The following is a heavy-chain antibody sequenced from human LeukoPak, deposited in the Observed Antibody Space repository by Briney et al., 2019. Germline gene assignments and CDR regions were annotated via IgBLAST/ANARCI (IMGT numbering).Heavy chain of an antibody. CDR3: ARRYYYDSSGYYLAHDAFDI. D-gene: IGHD3-22*01. J-gene: IGHJ3*02. Sequence: LGESLKISCKDSGYSFTRNWIGWVRQMPGKGLGWMGIIYPGDSETRYSPSFQGQVTISADKSISTAYLQWSSLKASDTAMYYCARRYYYDSSGYYLAHDAFDIWGQGTMVTVSS. V-gene: IGHV5-51*01. CDR1: GYSFTRNW. CDR2: IYPGDSET.